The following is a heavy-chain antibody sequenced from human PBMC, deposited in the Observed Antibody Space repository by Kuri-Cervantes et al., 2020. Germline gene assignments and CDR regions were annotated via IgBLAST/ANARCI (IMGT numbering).Heavy chain of an antibody. J-gene: IGHJ3*02. V-gene: IGHV3-7*01. CDR3: ARTRVDGYNGYDAFDI. Sequence: GESLKISCAASGFTFSGYWMTWVRQAPGKGLEWVANIKQDGSEKYYVDSVKGRFTISRDNSKNTLYLQMNSLRAEDTAVYYCARTRVDGYNGYDAFDIWGQGTMVTVSS. CDR2: IKQDGSEK. D-gene: IGHD5-24*01. CDR1: GFTFSGYW.